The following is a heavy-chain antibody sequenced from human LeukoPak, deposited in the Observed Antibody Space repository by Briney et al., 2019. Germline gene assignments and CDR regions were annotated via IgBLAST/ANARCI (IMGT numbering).Heavy chain of an antibody. Sequence: ASETLSLTCAVYGGSFSGYYWSWIRQPPGKGLEWIGEINHSGSTNYNPSLKSRVTISVDTSKNQFSLKLSSVTAADTAVYYYARAGGYCSGGSCPPYYYYGMDVWGQGTTVTVSS. V-gene: IGHV4-34*01. CDR3: ARAGGYCSGGSCPPYYYYGMDV. J-gene: IGHJ6*02. CDR2: INHSGST. CDR1: GGSFSGYY. D-gene: IGHD2-15*01.